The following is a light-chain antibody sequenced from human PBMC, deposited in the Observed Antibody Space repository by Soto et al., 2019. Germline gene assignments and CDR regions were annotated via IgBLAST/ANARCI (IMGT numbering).Light chain of an antibody. CDR3: QQRSNWPPDVT. V-gene: IGKV3-11*01. CDR1: QRVSSS. CDR2: DAS. J-gene: IGKJ3*01. Sequence: EIVLTQSPDTLSLSPGERATLSCRASQRVSSSLAWYQQKPGQATRLLIYDASNRATGIPARVTGSGSGPDFTLTISNLEPEDFAVYYCQQRSNWPPDVTFGPGTKVYIK.